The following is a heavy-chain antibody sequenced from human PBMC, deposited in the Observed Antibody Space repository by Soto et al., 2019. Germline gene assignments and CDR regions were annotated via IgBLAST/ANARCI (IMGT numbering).Heavy chain of an antibody. Sequence: ASVKVSCKASGYTFTSHGISWVRQAPGQGLEWMGWISACNGNTKYSQKLQGRVTITRDTSASTAYMELSSLRSEDTTVYYCARAIVGASRAAFDIWGQGTMVTVSS. CDR2: ISACNGNT. V-gene: IGHV1-18*01. CDR1: GYTFTSHG. D-gene: IGHD1-26*01. J-gene: IGHJ3*02. CDR3: ARAIVGASRAAFDI.